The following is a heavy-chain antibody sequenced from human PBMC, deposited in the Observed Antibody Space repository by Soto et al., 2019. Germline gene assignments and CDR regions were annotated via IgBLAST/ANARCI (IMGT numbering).Heavy chain of an antibody. D-gene: IGHD1-26*01. V-gene: IGHV3-23*01. J-gene: IGHJ4*02. CDR2: ISGSGGST. CDR3: ARRGSGSYYDY. CDR1: GFTFSSYA. Sequence: EVQLLESGGGLVQPGGSLRLSCAASGFTFSSYAMRWVRQAPGKGLEWVSAISGSGGSTYYADSVKGRFTISRDKSKTTLYLQMNSLSAEDTAVYYCARRGSGSYYDYWGQGTLVTVSS.